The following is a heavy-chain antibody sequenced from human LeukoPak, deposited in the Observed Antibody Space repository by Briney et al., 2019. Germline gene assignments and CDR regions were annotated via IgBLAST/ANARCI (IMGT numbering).Heavy chain of an antibody. V-gene: IGHV4-4*07. D-gene: IGHD3-10*01. CDR3: ARDRSPTFITMVRGVNPNYYYGMDV. CDR1: GGSISSYY. CDR2: IYTSGST. J-gene: IGHJ6*02. Sequence: SETLSLTCTVSGGSISSYYWSWIRQPAGKGLEWIGRIYTSGSTNYNPSLKSRVTMSVDTSKNQFSLKLSSVTAADTAVYYCARDRSPTFITMVRGVNPNYYYGMDVWGQGTTVTVSS.